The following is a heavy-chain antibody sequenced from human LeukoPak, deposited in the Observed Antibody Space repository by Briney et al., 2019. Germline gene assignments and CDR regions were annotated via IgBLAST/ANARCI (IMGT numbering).Heavy chain of an antibody. CDR3: ATRIAAAGHYFDY. CDR1: GGSISNSNYY. V-gene: IGHV4-39*01. Sequence: PSETLPLTCTVSGGSISNSNYYWGWIRQPPGRGLEWIGSFYYRGSTYYNPPLKSRNTISVDTSKNQFSLKVTSVTAADTAVYYCATRIAAAGHYFDYWGQRNLGTASS. CDR2: FYYRGST. D-gene: IGHD6-13*01. J-gene: IGHJ4*02.